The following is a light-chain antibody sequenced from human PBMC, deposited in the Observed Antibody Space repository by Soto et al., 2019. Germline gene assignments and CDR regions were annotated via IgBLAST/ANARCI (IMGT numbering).Light chain of an antibody. CDR2: SNN. CDR1: SSNVGSNS. V-gene: IGLV1-44*01. Sequence: QSVLTQPPSASGAPGQRVIVSCSGGSSNVGSNSVNWYQHLPGSAHKLLIFSNNQRPSGVPDRLSGSKSGTSASLAIGGLQSDDEADYYCAAWDDSLSAYVFGSGTKLTVL. J-gene: IGLJ1*01. CDR3: AAWDDSLSAYV.